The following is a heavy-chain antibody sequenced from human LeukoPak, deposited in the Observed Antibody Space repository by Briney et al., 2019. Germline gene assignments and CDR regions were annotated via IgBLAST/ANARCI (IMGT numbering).Heavy chain of an antibody. CDR3: ARRSGIAVAGAFDY. CDR1: GFTFSNYA. J-gene: IGHJ4*02. Sequence: ESGGSLRLSCAASGFTFSNYAMSWVRQAPGKGLEWVSTISSSGGSTYYADSVKGRFTISRDNSKNTLYLQMNSLRAEDTAVYYCARRSGIAVAGAFDYWGQGTLVTVSS. V-gene: IGHV3-23*01. CDR2: ISSSGGST. D-gene: IGHD6-19*01.